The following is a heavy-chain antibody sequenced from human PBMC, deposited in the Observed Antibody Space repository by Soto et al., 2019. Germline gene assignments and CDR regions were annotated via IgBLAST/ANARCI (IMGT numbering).Heavy chain of an antibody. CDR1: GFSFSADGVG. J-gene: IGHJ3*01. D-gene: IGHD3-16*01. CDR2: IYWDDDT. Sequence: HITLKESGPTLVKPTQTLTLTCIFSGFSFSADGVGVGWMRQPPGKTLQWLALIYWDDDTSYRPSLKSSLTITKDSSKNQVVLTMTNMDPLDTATYYGAHAFGGTSWPNDAFDVWGQGTVVTVSS. V-gene: IGHV2-5*02. CDR3: AHAFGGTSWPNDAFDV.